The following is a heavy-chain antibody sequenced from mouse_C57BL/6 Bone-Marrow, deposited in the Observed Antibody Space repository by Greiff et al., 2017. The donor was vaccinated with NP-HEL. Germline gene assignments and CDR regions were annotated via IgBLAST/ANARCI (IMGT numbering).Heavy chain of an antibody. CDR2: ISDGGSYT. D-gene: IGHD2-3*01. J-gene: IGHJ4*01. CDR3: ARADGYFYAMDD. Sequence: DVKLVESGGGLVKPGGSLKLSCAASGFTFSSYAMSWVRQTPEKRLEWVATISDGGSYTYYPDNVKGRFTISRDNAKNNLYLQMSHLKSEDTAMYYCARADGYFYAMDDWGQGTSVTVSS. CDR1: GFTFSSYA. V-gene: IGHV5-4*03.